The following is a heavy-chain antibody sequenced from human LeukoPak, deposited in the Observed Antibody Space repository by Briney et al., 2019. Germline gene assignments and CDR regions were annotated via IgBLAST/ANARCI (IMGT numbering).Heavy chain of an antibody. CDR2: IYPGDSDT. V-gene: IGHV5-51*01. CDR1: GYSFTSYW. J-gene: IGHJ5*02. D-gene: IGHD6-6*01. CDR3: ARRRYSSSSIPWFDP. Sequence: PGESLKISCKGSGYSFTSYWIGWARQMPGKGLEWMGIIYPGDSDTRYSPSLQGQVTISADKSIGTAYLQWSSLKASDTAMYYCARRRYSSSSIPWFDPWGQGTLVTVSS.